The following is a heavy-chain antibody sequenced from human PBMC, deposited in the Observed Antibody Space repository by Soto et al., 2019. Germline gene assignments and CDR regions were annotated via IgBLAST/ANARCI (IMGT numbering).Heavy chain of an antibody. CDR2: IYRTGST. J-gene: IGHJ3*01. CDR3: ARQISDDPFDV. D-gene: IGHD3-3*02. Sequence: QMQLQESGPRVVKASETLSLTCTVSGGSISTYYWNWIRQSPGKGLEWIGYIYRTGSTHYNPSLNSRVGIFLDTSRNSGTLKLNSVTAADTAMYFCARQISDDPFDVWGQGTMVTVSS. V-gene: IGHV4-59*01. CDR1: GGSISTYY.